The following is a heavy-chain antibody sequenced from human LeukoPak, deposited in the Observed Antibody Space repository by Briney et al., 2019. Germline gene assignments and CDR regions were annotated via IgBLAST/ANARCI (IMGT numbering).Heavy chain of an antibody. Sequence: GATVTVSCKVSGYTLRELSMHWVRQARGKGLEWMGGFDPEDGETIYAQKSQGRVTMTEDTSTNTAYMELSSLRAEDTAVYYCAREYPLFHYFDYWGQGTLVTVSS. CDR1: GYTLRELS. CDR3: AREYPLFHYFDY. D-gene: IGHD2-2*01. CDR2: FDPEDGET. J-gene: IGHJ4*02. V-gene: IGHV1-24*01.